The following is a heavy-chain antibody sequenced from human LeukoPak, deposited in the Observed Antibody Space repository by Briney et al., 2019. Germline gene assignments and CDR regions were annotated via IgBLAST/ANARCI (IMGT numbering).Heavy chain of an antibody. V-gene: IGHV3-30*18. CDR1: GFTFSSYG. CDR2: ISYDGSNK. J-gene: IGHJ4*02. CDR3: AKKGSLVSPGNYFDY. Sequence: PGGSLRLSCAASGFTFSSYGMHWVRQAPGKGLEWVAVISYDGSNKYYADSVKGRFTISRDNSKNTLYLQMDSLRAEDTAVYYCAKKGSLVSPGNYFDYWGQGTLLTVSS. D-gene: IGHD1-26*01.